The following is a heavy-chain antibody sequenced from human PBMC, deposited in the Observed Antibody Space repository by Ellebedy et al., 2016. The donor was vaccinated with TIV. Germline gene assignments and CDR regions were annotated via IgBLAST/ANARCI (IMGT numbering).Heavy chain of an antibody. V-gene: IGHV4-59*08. CDR2: IYYSGST. Sequence: SETLSLXXTVSGGSISSYYWSWIRQPPGKGLEWIGYIYYSGSTNYNPSLKSRVTISVDTSKNQFSLKLSSVTAADTAVYYCARHSVIPSVTGFDYWGQGTLVTVSS. D-gene: IGHD3-16*02. CDR1: GGSISSYY. J-gene: IGHJ4*02. CDR3: ARHSVIPSVTGFDY.